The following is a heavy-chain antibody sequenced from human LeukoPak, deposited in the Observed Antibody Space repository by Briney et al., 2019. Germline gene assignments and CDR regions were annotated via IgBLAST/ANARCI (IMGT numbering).Heavy chain of an antibody. V-gene: IGHV2-70*04. CDR2: IDWDDDK. J-gene: IGHJ4*02. D-gene: IGHD4-17*01. CDR1: GFSLSTSGMR. Sequence: SGPTLVNPTQTLTLTCTFSGFSLSTSGMRVSWTRQPPGKALEWLAHIDWDDDKFYSTSLKTRLTISKDTSKNQVVLTMTNMDPVDTATYYCARTKLDYGDYEYYFDYWGQGTLVTVSS. CDR3: ARTKLDYGDYEYYFDY.